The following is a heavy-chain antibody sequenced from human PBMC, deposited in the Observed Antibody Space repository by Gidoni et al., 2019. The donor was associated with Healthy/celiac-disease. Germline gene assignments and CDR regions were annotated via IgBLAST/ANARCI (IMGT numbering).Heavy chain of an antibody. CDR2: TYYRSKWYN. Sequence: QVQLQQSGPGLVKPSQTLLLTCATSGDSVSRNSAAWTGIRQSPSRGLEWLGRTYYRSKWYNDYAVSVKSRITISPDTSKNQFSLQLNSVTPEDTAVYYCARDAYYYDSSGYSTYYYYYGMDVWGQGTTVTVSS. CDR1: GDSVSRNSAA. D-gene: IGHD3-22*01. J-gene: IGHJ6*02. CDR3: ARDAYYYDSSGYSTYYYYYGMDV. V-gene: IGHV6-1*01.